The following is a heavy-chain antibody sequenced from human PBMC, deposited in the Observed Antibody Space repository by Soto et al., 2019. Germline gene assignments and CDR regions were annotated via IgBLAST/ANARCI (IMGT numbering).Heavy chain of an antibody. V-gene: IGHV3-15*07. Sequence: EVQLVESGGGLIKPGGSLRLSCAASGFSLFNAWMHWVRQAPGKGLEWVGRIKSGIDGGTTDYAAPVKGRFTISRDDSKNTLYLQMNSLKIEDTAVYYCSTGLSSVWYKGHGWYFDLWGRGTLVTVSS. CDR1: GFSLFNAW. CDR2: IKSGIDGGTT. D-gene: IGHD6-19*01. CDR3: STGLSSVWYKGHGWYFDL. J-gene: IGHJ2*01.